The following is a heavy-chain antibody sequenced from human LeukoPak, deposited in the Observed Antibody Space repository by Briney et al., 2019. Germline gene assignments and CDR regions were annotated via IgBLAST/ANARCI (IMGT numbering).Heavy chain of an antibody. D-gene: IGHD1-26*01. Sequence: GGSLRLSCAATGFTLSGHSMNWVRQAPGKGLDWVSSISPTSAYIYYQDSVKGRFAISRDDAKNSLYLEMDSLRAEDTAVYYCARGSRWFDPWGQGTLVTVSS. CDR1: GFTLSGHS. CDR3: ARGSRWFDP. J-gene: IGHJ5*02. V-gene: IGHV3-21*01. CDR2: ISPTSAYI.